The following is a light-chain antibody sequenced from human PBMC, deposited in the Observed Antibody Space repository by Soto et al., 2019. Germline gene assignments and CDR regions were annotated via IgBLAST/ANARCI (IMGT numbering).Light chain of an antibody. CDR2: GNS. CDR3: QSYDSSQSVV. Sequence: QSVLTQPPSVSGAPGQRVTISCTGSSSNIGAGYDVHWYQQLPGTAPKLLIYGNSNRPSGVPDRFSGSKSVTSASLAITGLQAEDEADYYCQSYDSSQSVVFGGGTKLTVL. J-gene: IGLJ2*01. CDR1: SSNIGAGYD. V-gene: IGLV1-40*01.